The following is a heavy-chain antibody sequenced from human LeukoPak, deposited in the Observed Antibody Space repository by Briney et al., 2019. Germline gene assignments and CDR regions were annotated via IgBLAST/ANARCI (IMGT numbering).Heavy chain of an antibody. D-gene: IGHD2-15*01. CDR1: GYTFTCYY. Sequence: ASVKVSCKASGYTFTCYYMHWVRQAPGQGLEWMGWINPNSGGTNYAQKFQGRVTMTRDMSISTAYMELSRLRSDDTAVFYCARDGAIGLGYCSGGSCLGYYFDYWGQGTLVTVSS. CDR2: INPNSGGT. V-gene: IGHV1-2*02. CDR3: ARDGAIGLGYCSGGSCLGYYFDY. J-gene: IGHJ4*02.